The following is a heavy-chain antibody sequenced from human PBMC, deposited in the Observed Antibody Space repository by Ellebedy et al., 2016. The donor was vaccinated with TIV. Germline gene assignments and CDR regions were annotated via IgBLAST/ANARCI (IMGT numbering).Heavy chain of an antibody. V-gene: IGHV3-11*06. CDR3: ARSSSGWVYWYFDL. CDR2: ISSSSSYT. Sequence: GESLKISCAASGFTFSDYYMSWIRQAPGKGLEWVSYISSSSSYTNYADSVKGRFTISRDNAKNSLYLQMNSLRAEDTAVYYCARSSSGWVYWYFDLWGRGTLVTVSS. D-gene: IGHD6-19*01. J-gene: IGHJ2*01. CDR1: GFTFSDYY.